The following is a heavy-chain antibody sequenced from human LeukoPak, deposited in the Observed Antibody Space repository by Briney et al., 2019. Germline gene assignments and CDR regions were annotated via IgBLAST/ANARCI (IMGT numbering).Heavy chain of an antibody. Sequence: SETLSLTCTVSGGSIRGTDLFWGWIRQLPGKGLEWIGNIHSTGNSFCNPSLKSRVTISVDTSKNQFSLRLSSVTAADTAVYYCEKDSHLDVWGHGTTVTVSS. V-gene: IGHV4-39*01. J-gene: IGHJ6*02. CDR2: IHSTGNS. D-gene: IGHD2-15*01. CDR1: GGSIRGTDLF. CDR3: EKDSHLDV.